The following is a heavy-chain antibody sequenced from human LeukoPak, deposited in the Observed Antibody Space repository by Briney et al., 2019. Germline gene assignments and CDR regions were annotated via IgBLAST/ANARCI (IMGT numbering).Heavy chain of an antibody. V-gene: IGHV4-59*01. CDR1: GGSISSYY. Sequence: TPSETLSLTCTVSGGSISSYYWSWIRQPPGKGLEWIGYIYYSGSTNYNPSLKSRVTKSVDTSKNQFSLKLSSVTAADTAVYYCARVSDPGYFDYWGQGTLVTVSS. CDR2: IYYSGST. J-gene: IGHJ4*02. CDR3: ARVSDPGYFDY.